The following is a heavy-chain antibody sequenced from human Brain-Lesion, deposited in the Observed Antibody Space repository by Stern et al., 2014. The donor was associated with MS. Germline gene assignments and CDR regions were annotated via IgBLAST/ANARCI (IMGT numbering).Heavy chain of an antibody. CDR3: AISSSRYYFDS. V-gene: IGHV3-11*01. Sequence: VQLVESGGTLVKPGGSLRLSCAASGFIFSDYYMNWIRQAPGQGLGWVSYISTTASNIYYADSVKGRFTISRDNTKNSLFLLMSSLRAEDTAVYYCAISSSRYYFDSWGLGTLVTVSS. CDR1: GFIFSDYY. J-gene: IGHJ4*02. D-gene: IGHD2-2*01. CDR2: ISTTASNI.